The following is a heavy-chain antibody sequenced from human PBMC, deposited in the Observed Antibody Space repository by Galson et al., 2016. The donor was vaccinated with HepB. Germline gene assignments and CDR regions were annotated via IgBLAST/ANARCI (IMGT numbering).Heavy chain of an antibody. Sequence: PALVKPTQTLTLTCTFSGFSLSSSEMCVSWIRQPPGKALERLALIDRDDDKYYSASLKTRLTISKDTSKNQVALTMTSMDPVDTTTYYCAPSTPYCGYSQGLTWFDPWGPGTLVTVSA. V-gene: IGHV2-70*01. J-gene: IGHJ5*02. D-gene: IGHD5-18*01. CDR2: IDRDDDK. CDR1: GFSLSSSEMC. CDR3: APSTPYCGYSQGLTWFDP.